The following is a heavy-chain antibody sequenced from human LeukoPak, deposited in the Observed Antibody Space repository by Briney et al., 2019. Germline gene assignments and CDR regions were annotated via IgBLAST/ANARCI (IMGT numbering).Heavy chain of an antibody. D-gene: IGHD2-2*01. V-gene: IGHV1-2*04. CDR3: AREEIVVVPAAHEDYGMDV. Sequence: ASVKVSCKASGCTFTGYYMHWVRQAPGQGLEWMGWINPNSGGTNYAQKFQGWVTMTRDTSISTAYMELSRLRSDGTAVYYCAREEIVVVPAAHEDYGMDVWGKGTTVTVSS. J-gene: IGHJ6*04. CDR2: INPNSGGT. CDR1: GCTFTGYY.